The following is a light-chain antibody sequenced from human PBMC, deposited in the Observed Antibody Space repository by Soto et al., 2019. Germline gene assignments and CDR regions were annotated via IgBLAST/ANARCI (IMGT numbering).Light chain of an antibody. CDR1: SSDVGAYIY. Sequence: QSALTQPASVSLSPGQSITISCGGTSSDVGAYIYVSWYQQYPGKAPKLIIYEVNNRPSGVSGRFSGSKSDTTAYLTISGLQAEDEADYYCSSYSDSDTKVFGTGTKVTVL. V-gene: IGLV2-14*03. J-gene: IGLJ1*01. CDR2: EVN. CDR3: SSYSDSDTKV.